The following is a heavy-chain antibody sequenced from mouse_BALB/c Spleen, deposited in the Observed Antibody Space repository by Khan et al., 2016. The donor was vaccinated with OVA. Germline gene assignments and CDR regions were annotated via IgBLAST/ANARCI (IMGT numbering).Heavy chain of an antibody. CDR2: INPSSSYP. CDR3: TREGAYYRSDGWFAY. J-gene: IGHJ3*01. D-gene: IGHD2-14*01. CDR1: GYTFTSYT. V-gene: IGHV1-4*01. Sequence: VELVESGAELARPGASVKMSCKASGYTFTSYTMHWVKQRPGQGLEWIGYINPSSSYPNYTQKFKDKATLTADKSSSTAYMQLSSLTSEDSAVYYCTREGAYYRSDGWFAYWGQGTLVTVSA.